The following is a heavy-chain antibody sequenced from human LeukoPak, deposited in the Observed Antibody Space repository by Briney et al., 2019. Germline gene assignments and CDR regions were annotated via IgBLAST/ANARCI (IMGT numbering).Heavy chain of an antibody. CDR2: ISYDGSNK. D-gene: IGHD1-26*01. CDR1: GFTFSRYA. V-gene: IGHV3-30*04. CDR3: ARGVWELLSRYNWFDP. J-gene: IGHJ5*02. Sequence: GGPLRLSCTASGFTFSRYAKHGLRQAPDKALEGVAVISYDGSNKYYADSVKGRFTISRDNSKNTLCLQMNSLRAEDTAVYYCARGVWELLSRYNWFDPWGQGTLVTVSS.